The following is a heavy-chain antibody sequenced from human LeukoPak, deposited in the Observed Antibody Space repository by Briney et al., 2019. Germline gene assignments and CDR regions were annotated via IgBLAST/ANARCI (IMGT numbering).Heavy chain of an antibody. D-gene: IGHD2-2*01. Sequence: GGSLRLSYAASGFTFSSYEMNWVRQAPGKGLEWVSYISSSGSTIYYADSVKGRFTISRDNAKNSLYLRMNSLRAGDTAVYYCAKSFRSTSLDYWGQGTLVTVSS. CDR1: GFTFSSYE. V-gene: IGHV3-48*03. CDR2: ISSSGSTI. J-gene: IGHJ4*02. CDR3: AKSFRSTSLDY.